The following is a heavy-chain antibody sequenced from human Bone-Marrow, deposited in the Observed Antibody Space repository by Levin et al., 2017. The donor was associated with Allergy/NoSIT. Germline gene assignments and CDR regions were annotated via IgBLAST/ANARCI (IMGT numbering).Heavy chain of an antibody. D-gene: IGHD6-19*01. CDR2: IYYSGST. CDR3: ARGGASSGWHSWFDP. Sequence: SQTLSLTCTVSGGSISSSYWSWIRQPPEKGLEWIGYIYYSGSTNYNPSLKSRVTISVDTSKNQFSLKLRSGTAADTAVYYCARGGASSGWHSWFDPWGQGALVTVSS. J-gene: IGHJ5*02. CDR1: GGSISSSY. V-gene: IGHV4-59*01.